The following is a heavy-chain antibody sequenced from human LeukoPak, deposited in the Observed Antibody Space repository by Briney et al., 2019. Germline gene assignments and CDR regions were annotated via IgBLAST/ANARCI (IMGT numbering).Heavy chain of an antibody. Sequence: GGSLRLSCAASGLTFSTYVMNWVRQAPGKGLEWVSTINGGGDGTYYTDSVRGRITVSRDNSRNTLYLQMNFLGVEDTAVYYCANSEFYVSGKHAGLYNSGQGTLVTVSS. D-gene: IGHD3-10*01. CDR3: ANSEFYVSGKHAGLYN. CDR2: INGGGDGT. CDR1: GLTFSTYV. V-gene: IGHV3-23*01. J-gene: IGHJ4*02.